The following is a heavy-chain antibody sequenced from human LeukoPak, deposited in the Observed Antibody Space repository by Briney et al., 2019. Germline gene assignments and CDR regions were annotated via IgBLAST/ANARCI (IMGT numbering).Heavy chain of an antibody. J-gene: IGHJ4*02. V-gene: IGHV3-23*01. CDR3: AKGGYYFDY. D-gene: IGHD3-10*01. CDR1: GFTFSSYA. CDR2: IGGSGGTT. Sequence: GGSLRLSCAASGFTFSSYAMSWIRQAPGKGLEWIAAIGGSGGTTYYADSVKGRFTISRDNSKNTLFLQMNSLRAEDTAVYYCAKGGYYFDYWGQGTLVTVSS.